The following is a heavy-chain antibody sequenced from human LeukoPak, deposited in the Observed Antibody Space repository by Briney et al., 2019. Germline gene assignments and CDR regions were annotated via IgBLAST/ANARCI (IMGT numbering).Heavy chain of an antibody. CDR1: GFTFSNYW. V-gene: IGHV3-7*01. CDR3: ARSNVLLWFGELTSYYYYYGMDV. D-gene: IGHD3-10*01. J-gene: IGHJ6*02. Sequence: GGSLRLSCAASGFTFSNYWMSWVRQAPGKGLEWVANIKQDGNEKYYVDSVKGRFTISRDNARNSLYLQMNSLRAEDTAVYYCARSNVLLWFGELTSYYYYYGMDVWGQGTTVTVSS. CDR2: IKQDGNEK.